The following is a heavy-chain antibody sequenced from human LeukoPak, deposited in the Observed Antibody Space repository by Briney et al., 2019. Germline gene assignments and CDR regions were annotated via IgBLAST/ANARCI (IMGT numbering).Heavy chain of an antibody. V-gene: IGHV1-18*01. D-gene: IGHD3-22*01. CDR3: ARDLLYYYDSSGASDY. CDR2: ISAYNGNT. Sequence: ASVKVSCKASGYTFTDCYVHWVRQAPGQGLEWMGWISAYNGNTNYAQKLQGRVTMTTDTSTSTAYMELRSLRSDDTAVYYCARDLLYYYDSSGASDYWGQGTLVTVSS. CDR1: GYTFTDCY. J-gene: IGHJ4*02.